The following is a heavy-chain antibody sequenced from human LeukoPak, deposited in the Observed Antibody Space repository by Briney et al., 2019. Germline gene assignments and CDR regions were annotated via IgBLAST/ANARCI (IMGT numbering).Heavy chain of an antibody. CDR2: INHGGST. Sequence: KSSETLSLTCAVYGGSFSAFYWTWIRQPPGKGLEWIGEINHGGSTNYNPSLRSRVTISVDTSKKQFSLNLTSVTAADTAVYYCATWNATTHSHDDWGQGTLVTVPS. CDR1: GGSFSAFY. D-gene: IGHD1-1*01. J-gene: IGHJ4*02. CDR3: ATWNATTHSHDD. V-gene: IGHV4-34*01.